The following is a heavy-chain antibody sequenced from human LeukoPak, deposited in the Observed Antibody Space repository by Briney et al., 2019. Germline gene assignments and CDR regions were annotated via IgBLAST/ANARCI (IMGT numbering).Heavy chain of an antibody. CDR2: IYYSGNT. J-gene: IGHJ4*02. Sequence: SRTLSLTCTVSGGSINSGDYYWNWIRQHPGKGLEWIGYIYYSGNTYYNPSLKSRITISVDTSKNQFSLKLTSVTAADTAVYYCARKNDYGQEFDYWGQGTLVTVSS. V-gene: IGHV4-31*03. CDR1: GGSINSGDYY. D-gene: IGHD4-17*01. CDR3: ARKNDYGQEFDY.